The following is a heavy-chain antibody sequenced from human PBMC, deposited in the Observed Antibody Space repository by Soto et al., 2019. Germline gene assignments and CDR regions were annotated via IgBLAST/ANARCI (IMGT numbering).Heavy chain of an antibody. D-gene: IGHD3-9*01. Sequence: VESLKISCRGSGYMFISYWICWVRQMPVKVLEWMGIIYPGDSDIKKSPSFQGHVTISADRSINTAYLQWSSLKASDTAMYYCARALRYFDWYYFDYWGQGTLVTVSS. CDR1: GYMFISYW. V-gene: IGHV5-51*01. CDR2: IYPGDSDI. CDR3: ARALRYFDWYYFDY. J-gene: IGHJ4*02.